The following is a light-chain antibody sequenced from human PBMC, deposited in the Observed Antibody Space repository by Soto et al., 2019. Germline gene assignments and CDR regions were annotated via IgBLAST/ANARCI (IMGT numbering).Light chain of an antibody. V-gene: IGLV2-23*01. CDR1: TLDVGSYNY. J-gene: IGLJ1*01. CDR3: CSYASLKFV. CDR2: ESS. Sequence: QSALTQPASVSGSPGQSITISCTGTTLDVGSYNYVSWYQQHPGKVPKVMIYESSKRPSGVSDRFSGSKSGNMASLTISGLQAEDEADYYCCSYASLKFVFGPGTKLTVL.